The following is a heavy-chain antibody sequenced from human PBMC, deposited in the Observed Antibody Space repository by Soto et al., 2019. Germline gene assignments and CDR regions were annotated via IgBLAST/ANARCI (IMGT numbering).Heavy chain of an antibody. J-gene: IGHJ5*02. CDR2: IKPDGSAK. CDR1: GITISNYW. Sequence: EEKLVQSGGGLVRPGGSLRLSCVGSGITISNYWMNWVRQTPGKGLEWVANIKPDGSAKAYVDSVKGRFTVSRDNAKNSLYLQMNSLRAEDTAVYFCAAWDISNPWGQGTLVTVSS. CDR3: AAWDISNP. D-gene: IGHD2-15*01. V-gene: IGHV3-7*01.